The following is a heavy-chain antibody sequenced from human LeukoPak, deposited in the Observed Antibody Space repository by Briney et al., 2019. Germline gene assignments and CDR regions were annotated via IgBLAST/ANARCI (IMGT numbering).Heavy chain of an antibody. V-gene: IGHV3-7*03. CDR1: GFTFSSYW. CDR3: AKDREEEGITMIVVVITALDI. J-gene: IGHJ3*02. CDR2: IKQDGSEK. Sequence: GGSLRLSCAASGFTFSSYWMSWVRQAPGKGLEWVANIKQDGSEKYYVDSVKGRFTISRDNAKNSLYLQMNSLRAEDTAVYYCAKDREEEGITMIVVVITALDIWGQGTMVTVSS. D-gene: IGHD3-22*01.